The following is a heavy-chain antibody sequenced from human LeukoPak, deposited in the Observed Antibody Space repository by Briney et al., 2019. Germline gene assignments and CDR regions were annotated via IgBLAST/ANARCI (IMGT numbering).Heavy chain of an antibody. Sequence: SETLSLTCTVSGGSISSYYWSWIRQPPGKRLEWIGYIYYSGSTNYNPSLKSRVTISVDTSKNQFSLKLSSVTAADTAVYYCARHRDYYDSSGYYYFDYWGQGTLVTVSS. J-gene: IGHJ4*02. CDR2: IYYSGST. CDR1: GGSISSYY. D-gene: IGHD3-22*01. CDR3: ARHRDYYDSSGYYYFDY. V-gene: IGHV4-59*08.